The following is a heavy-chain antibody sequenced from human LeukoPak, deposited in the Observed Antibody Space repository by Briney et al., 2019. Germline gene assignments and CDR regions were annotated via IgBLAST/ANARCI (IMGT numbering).Heavy chain of an antibody. CDR3: ARDHSYGSSVRSNWFDP. V-gene: IGHV3-30*04. D-gene: IGHD5-18*01. Sequence: GGSLRLSCAAPGFTFSSYVMHWVRQAPGKGLEWVAIISYDGSNEYYADSVKGRFTISRDNAKNSLYLQMNSLRAEDTAVYYCARDHSYGSSVRSNWFDPWGQGTLVTVSS. CDR1: GFTFSSYV. CDR2: ISYDGSNE. J-gene: IGHJ5*02.